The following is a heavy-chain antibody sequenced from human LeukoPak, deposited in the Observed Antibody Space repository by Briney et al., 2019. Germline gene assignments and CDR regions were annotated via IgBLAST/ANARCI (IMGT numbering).Heavy chain of an antibody. J-gene: IGHJ4*02. Sequence: ASVKVSCKASGGTFSSYAISWVRQAPGQGLEWMGGFDPEDGETIYAQKFQGRVTMTEDTSTDTAYMELSSLRSEDTAVYYCATDWPVDGDYSFDYWGQGTLVTVSS. CDR3: ATDWPVDGDYSFDY. CDR1: GGTFSSYA. V-gene: IGHV1-24*01. CDR2: FDPEDGET. D-gene: IGHD4-17*01.